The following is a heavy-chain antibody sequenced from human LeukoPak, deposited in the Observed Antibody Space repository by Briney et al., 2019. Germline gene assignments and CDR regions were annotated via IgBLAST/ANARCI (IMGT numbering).Heavy chain of an antibody. Sequence: GGSLRLSCAASGFTFSSYAMNWVRQAPGKGLEWVSAISGSGGSTYYADSVKGRFTISRDNSKNTLYLQMNSLRAEDTAVYYCAKDQRCSGGSCYGYWGQGTLVTVSS. J-gene: IGHJ4*02. CDR3: AKDQRCSGGSCYGY. CDR1: GFTFSSYA. V-gene: IGHV3-23*01. D-gene: IGHD2-15*01. CDR2: ISGSGGST.